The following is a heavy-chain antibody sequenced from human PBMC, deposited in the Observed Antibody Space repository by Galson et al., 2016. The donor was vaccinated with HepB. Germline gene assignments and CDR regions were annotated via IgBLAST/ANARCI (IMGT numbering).Heavy chain of an antibody. Sequence: SVKVSCKASGGTLDNYGISWVRQAPGQGLEWMGGIIPLFGTTNYAPRFQGRVTFTADESTTTVYMEFTSLRSKDTALYYCAGDPRRGIHWYFGLWGRGTLVTVSS. D-gene: IGHD6-13*01. CDR1: GGTLDNYG. CDR2: IIPLFGTT. J-gene: IGHJ2*01. CDR3: AGDPRRGIHWYFGL. V-gene: IGHV1-69*13.